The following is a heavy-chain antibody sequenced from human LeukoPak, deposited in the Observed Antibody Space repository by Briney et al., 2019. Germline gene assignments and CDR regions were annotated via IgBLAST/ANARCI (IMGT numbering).Heavy chain of an antibody. CDR2: ISGSGGST. Sequence: GGSLRLSCAASGFTFSSYAMSWDRQAPGKGLEWVSAISGSGGSTYYADSVKGRFTISRDNSKNTLYLQMNSLRAEDTAVYYCAKDISYGSGSYFFDYWGQGTLVTVSS. V-gene: IGHV3-23*01. J-gene: IGHJ4*02. D-gene: IGHD3-10*01. CDR3: AKDISYGSGSYFFDY. CDR1: GFTFSSYA.